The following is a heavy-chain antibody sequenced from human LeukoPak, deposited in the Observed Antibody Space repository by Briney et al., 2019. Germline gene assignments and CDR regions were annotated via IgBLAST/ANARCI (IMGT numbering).Heavy chain of an antibody. CDR1: GFTFSSYA. CDR2: ISGSGGST. D-gene: IGHD3-22*01. V-gene: IGHV3-23*01. J-gene: IGHJ3*02. CDR3: ARDQRGTYYYDSSGSDAFDI. Sequence: GGSLRLSCAASGFTFSSYAMSWVRQAPGKGLEWVSAISGSGGSTYYADSVKGRFTISRDNSKNTLYLQMNSLRAEDTAVYYCARDQRGTYYYDSSGSDAFDIWGQGTMVTVSS.